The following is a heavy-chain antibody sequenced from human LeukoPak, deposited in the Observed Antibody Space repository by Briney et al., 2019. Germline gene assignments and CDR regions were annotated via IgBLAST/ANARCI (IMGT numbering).Heavy chain of an antibody. J-gene: IGHJ6*02. CDR1: GFTFSSYA. Sequence: GGSLRLSCAASGFTFSSYAMSCVRQAPGKGLEWVSTISGSSRSTYYADSVKGRFAISRDNSKNTLYLQMSSLRAEDTAVYFCAKGIYDMDVWGQGTTVTVSS. V-gene: IGHV3-23*01. CDR2: ISGSSRST. CDR3: AKGIYDMDV.